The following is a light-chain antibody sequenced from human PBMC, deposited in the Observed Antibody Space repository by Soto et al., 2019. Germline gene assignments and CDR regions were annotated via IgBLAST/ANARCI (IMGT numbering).Light chain of an antibody. CDR3: QQYGTSPLT. Sequence: ESVLTQSPGILSLSPGGRATLSCRASQSVGSSYLAWYQHIPGQAPRLLIYGASGRATGIPDRFSGSGSGTDFTLTITRLEPEDFAVYYCQQYGTSPLTFGGGTKVDIK. V-gene: IGKV3-20*01. CDR1: QSVGSSY. CDR2: GAS. J-gene: IGKJ4*01.